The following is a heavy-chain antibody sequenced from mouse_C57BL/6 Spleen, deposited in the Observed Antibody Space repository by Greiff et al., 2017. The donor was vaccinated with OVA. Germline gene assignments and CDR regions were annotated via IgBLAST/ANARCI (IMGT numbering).Heavy chain of an antibody. V-gene: IGHV2-2*01. CDR3: ARNFYDGLYFDV. J-gene: IGHJ1*03. D-gene: IGHD2-3*01. CDR1: GFSLTSYG. Sequence: QVQLQQSGPGLVQPSQSLSITCTVSGFSLTSYGVHWVRQSPGKGLEWLGVIWSGGSTDYNAALISSLSISKDNSKSQVFFKMNSLQAYDTAIYYCARNFYDGLYFDVWGTGTTVTVSS. CDR2: IWSGGST.